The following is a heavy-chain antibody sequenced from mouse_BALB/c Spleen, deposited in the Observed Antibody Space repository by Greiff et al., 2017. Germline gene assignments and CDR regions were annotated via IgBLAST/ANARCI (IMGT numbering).Heavy chain of an antibody. CDR3: AREDGNPWFAY. CDR2: ISYDGSN. Sequence: EVKLQESGPGLVKPSQSLSLTCSVTGYSITSGYYWNWIRQFPGNTLEWMGYISYDGSNNYNPSLKNRISITRDTSKNQFFLKLNSVTTEDTATYYCAREDGNPWFAYWGQGTLVTVSA. V-gene: IGHV3-6*02. J-gene: IGHJ3*01. CDR1: GYSITSGYY. D-gene: IGHD2-1*01.